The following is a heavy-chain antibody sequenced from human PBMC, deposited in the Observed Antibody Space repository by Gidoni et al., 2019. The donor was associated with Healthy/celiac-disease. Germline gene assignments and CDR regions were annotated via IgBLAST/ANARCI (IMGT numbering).Heavy chain of an antibody. CDR3: AKDPYIVAAAGPFDY. V-gene: IGHV3-23*01. CDR1: GFTFSSYA. CDR2: ISGSGGRT. D-gene: IGHD6-13*01. Sequence: EVQLLESGGGLVQPGGSLRLSCAASGFTFSSYAMSWVRQAPGKGLEWVSAISGSGGRTYYADSVKGRLTISRDNSKNTLYLQMNSLRAEDTAVYYCAKDPYIVAAAGPFDYWGQGTLVTVSS. J-gene: IGHJ4*02.